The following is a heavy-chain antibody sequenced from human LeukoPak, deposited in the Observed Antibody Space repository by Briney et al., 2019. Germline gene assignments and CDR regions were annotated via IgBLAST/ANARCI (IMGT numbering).Heavy chain of an antibody. V-gene: IGHV1-69*04. CDR1: GGTFSSYA. Sequence: SVKVSCKASGGTFSSYAVSWVRQAPGQGLEWMGRIIPILGIANYAQKFQGRVTITADKSTSTAYMGLSSLRSEDTAVYYCARGFPGDRAPLQTFDYWGQGTLVTVSS. J-gene: IGHJ4*02. CDR3: ARGFPGDRAPLQTFDY. D-gene: IGHD3-10*01. CDR2: IIPILGIA.